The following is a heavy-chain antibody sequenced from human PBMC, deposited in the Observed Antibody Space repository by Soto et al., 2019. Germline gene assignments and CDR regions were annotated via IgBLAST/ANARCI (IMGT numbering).Heavy chain of an antibody. V-gene: IGHV4-31*03. J-gene: IGHJ4*02. D-gene: IGHD3-22*01. Sequence: PSETLSLTCTVSGGSISSGGYYWSWIRQHPGKGLEWIGYIYYSGSTYYNPSLKSRVTISVDTSKNQFSLKLSSVTAADTAVYYCARDRYYYDSSGYLIAGYYFDYWGQGTLVTVSS. CDR1: GGSISSGGYY. CDR2: IYYSGST. CDR3: ARDRYYYDSSGYLIAGYYFDY.